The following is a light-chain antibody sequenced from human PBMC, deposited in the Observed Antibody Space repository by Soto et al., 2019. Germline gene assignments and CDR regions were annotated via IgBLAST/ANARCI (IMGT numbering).Light chain of an antibody. CDR3: QKYTSAPQT. V-gene: IGKV1-27*01. Sequence: DIQMTQSPSSLSASVGDRVTITCRATQGIIDYVAWYQQKPGKAPKLLIYAASTLQSGVPSGFSGNGSGTDVTLTISSLQPEDVATYCCQKYTSAPQTCGQGTNLEIQ. CDR2: AAS. CDR1: QGIIDY. J-gene: IGKJ1*01.